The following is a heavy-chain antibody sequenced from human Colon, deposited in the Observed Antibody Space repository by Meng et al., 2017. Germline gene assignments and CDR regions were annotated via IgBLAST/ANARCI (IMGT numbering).Heavy chain of an antibody. J-gene: IGHJ5*01. CDR2: IYYSGST. V-gene: IGHV4-59*01. CDR3: AKSPYRVRAVMIPDWFDS. D-gene: IGHD3-10*01. Sequence: GPVLVKPSEILSPASSVSGGSIGIYYWSLIRQPPGKALEWIVYIYYSGSTNYNPSLKSRVTVSLDTSRNQFSLNLTSVTAADTAVYFCAKSPYRVRAVMIPDWFDSWGQGTLVTVSS. CDR1: GGSIGIYY.